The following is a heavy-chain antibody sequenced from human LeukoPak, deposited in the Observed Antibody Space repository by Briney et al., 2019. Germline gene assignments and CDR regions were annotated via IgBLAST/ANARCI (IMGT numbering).Heavy chain of an antibody. CDR1: GFTFSSYW. CDR2: INSDGSST. Sequence: PGGSLRLSCAASGFTFSSYWMHWVRQAPGKGLMWVSRINSDGSSTTYADSVKGRFTISRDNSKNTLSLQMNSLRAEDTAVYYCAEGFKANDYWGQGTLVTVSS. J-gene: IGHJ4*02. CDR3: AEGFKANDY. V-gene: IGHV3-74*01.